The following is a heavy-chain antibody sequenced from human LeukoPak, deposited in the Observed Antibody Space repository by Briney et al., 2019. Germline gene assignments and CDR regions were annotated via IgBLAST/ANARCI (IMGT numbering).Heavy chain of an antibody. V-gene: IGHV1-8*01. CDR2: MNPNSGNT. D-gene: IGHD3-10*01. CDR1: GYTFTSYD. CDR3: ARTYYGSGSYYGY. Sequence: ASVMVSCKASGYTFTSYDINWGRQATGQGLEWMGWMNPNSGNTGYAQKFQGRVTMTRNTSISTAYMELSSLRSEDTAVYYCARTYYGSGSYYGYWGQGILVTVSS. J-gene: IGHJ4*02.